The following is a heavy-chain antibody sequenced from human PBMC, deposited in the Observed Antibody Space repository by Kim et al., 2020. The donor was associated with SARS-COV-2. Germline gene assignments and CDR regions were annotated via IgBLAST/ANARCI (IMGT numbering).Heavy chain of an antibody. CDR3: VRCFRTSDY. V-gene: IGHV3-23*01. CDR2: GST. J-gene: IGHJ4*02. Sequence: GSTDFADSAKGRFTISRDNSQNTLFLPRSSLRAEDTAVYYCVRCFRTSDYWGQGTLVTVSS. D-gene: IGHD3-10*02.